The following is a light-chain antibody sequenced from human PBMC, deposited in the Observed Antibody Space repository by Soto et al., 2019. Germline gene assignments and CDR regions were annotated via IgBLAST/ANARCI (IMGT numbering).Light chain of an antibody. CDR1: QGIGSW. Sequence: DIQMTQSPSSVSVSIGDRVTITCRASQGIGSWLAWYQQKPGKAPLLLIYAASSLQSGVPSRFSGSGSETDFTLTISSLQPEDFATYHCQQANSFPRTFGQGTTVEIK. CDR3: QQANSFPRT. V-gene: IGKV1-12*01. CDR2: AAS. J-gene: IGKJ1*01.